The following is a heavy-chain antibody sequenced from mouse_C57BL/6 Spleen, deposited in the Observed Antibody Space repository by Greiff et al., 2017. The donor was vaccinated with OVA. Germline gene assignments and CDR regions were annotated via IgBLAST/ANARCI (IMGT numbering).Heavy chain of an antibody. CDR1: GFTFSDYG. CDR3: ARDWNYAMDY. CDR2: ISSGSSTI. J-gene: IGHJ4*01. Sequence: EVQLVESGGGLVKPGGSLKLSCAASGFTFSDYGMHWVRQAPEKGLEWVAYISSGSSTIYYADTVKGRFTISRDNAKNTLFLQMTSLRSEDKAMYYCARDWNYAMDYWGQGTSVTVSS. D-gene: IGHD4-1*01. V-gene: IGHV5-17*01.